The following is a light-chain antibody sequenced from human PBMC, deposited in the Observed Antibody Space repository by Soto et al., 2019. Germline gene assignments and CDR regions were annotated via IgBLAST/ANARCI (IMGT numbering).Light chain of an antibody. J-gene: IGKJ5*01. CDR2: AAS. V-gene: IGKV1-33*01. CDR3: QQYDDLPIT. Sequence: DIQVTQSPSSLSASVGDRVTITCRASQNIKNYLNWYQRKPGTPPRLLIYAASNLQSGVPSRFSASGSGTEFSFNITSLQPEDVATYYCQQYDDLPITFGQGTRLEI. CDR1: QNIKNY.